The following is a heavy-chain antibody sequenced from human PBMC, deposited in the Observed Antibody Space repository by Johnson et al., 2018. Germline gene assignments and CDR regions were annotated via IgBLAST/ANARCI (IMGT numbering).Heavy chain of an antibody. CDR3: AKDRTGNWHGHFQY. Sequence: QVQLVQSGGGVVQPGRSLRLSCAASGFTFSNYGMHWVRQAPGKGLEWLAVISYDGSHKYYADSVKGRFTVSRDKSRNTLYLQMNSLRAEDTAVYYCAKDRTGNWHGHFQYWGQGTLVTVSS. CDR2: ISYDGSHK. J-gene: IGHJ1*01. D-gene: IGHD5-24*01. CDR1: GFTFSNYG. V-gene: IGHV3-30*18.